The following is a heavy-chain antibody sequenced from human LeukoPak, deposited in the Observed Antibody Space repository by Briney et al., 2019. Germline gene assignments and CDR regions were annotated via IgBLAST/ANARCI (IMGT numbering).Heavy chain of an antibody. CDR2: IWYDGSNK. D-gene: IGHD3-3*01. V-gene: IGHV3-33*08. CDR3: ARDQRGDDFWSGYWGWYFDY. Sequence: GRSLRLSCAASGFTFSSYGMHWVRQAPGKGLEWVAVIWYDGSNKYYADSVKGRFTISRDNSKNTLYLQMNSLRAEDTAVHYCARDQRGDDFWSGYWGWYFDYWGQGTLVTVSS. CDR1: GFTFSSYG. J-gene: IGHJ4*02.